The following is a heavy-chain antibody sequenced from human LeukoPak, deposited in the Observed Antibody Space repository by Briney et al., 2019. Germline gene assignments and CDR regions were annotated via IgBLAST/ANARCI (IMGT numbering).Heavy chain of an antibody. J-gene: IGHJ4*02. D-gene: IGHD3-10*01. V-gene: IGHV4-39*07. CDR3: ARGRVESLWFGELWESTAYYFDY. CDR1: GGSISSSSYY. CDR2: INHSGST. Sequence: SETLSLTCTVSGGSISSSSYYWGWIRQPPGKGLEWIGEINHSGSTNYNPSLKSRVTISVDTSKNQFSLKLSSVTAADTAVYYCARGRVESLWFGELWESTAYYFDYWGQGTLVTVSS.